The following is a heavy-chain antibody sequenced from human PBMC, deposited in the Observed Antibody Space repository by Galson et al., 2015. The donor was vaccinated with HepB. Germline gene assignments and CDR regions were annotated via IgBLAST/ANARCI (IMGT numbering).Heavy chain of an antibody. CDR1: GFTFGSYA. Sequence: SLRLSCAASGFTFGSYAMHWVRQAPGEGLEWVAVITYDGSNKNYADSVNGRYTISRDNSKNTLYLQVNSLQADDTAVYYCARAGYKANGGYSHYWGQGTLVTVSS. CDR3: ARAGYKANGGYSHY. J-gene: IGHJ4*02. CDR2: ITYDGSNK. V-gene: IGHV3-30-3*01. D-gene: IGHD3-22*01.